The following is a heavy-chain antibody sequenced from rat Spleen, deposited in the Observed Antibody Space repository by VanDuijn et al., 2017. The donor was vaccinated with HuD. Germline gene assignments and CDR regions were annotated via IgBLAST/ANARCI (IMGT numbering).Heavy chain of an antibody. D-gene: IGHD1-7*01. Sequence: QVQLKESGPGLVQPSQTLSLTCTVSGFSLTSYHVHWVRQPPGKGLEWMGVMWSDGDTDYNSAIKSRLSISRDTSKNQVFLKMNSLQSEDTTTYYCARDGGMYPYGVMDAWGQGASVTVSS. J-gene: IGHJ4*01. CDR3: ARDGGMYPYGVMDA. CDR2: MWSDGDT. CDR1: GFSLTSYH. V-gene: IGHV2-32*01.